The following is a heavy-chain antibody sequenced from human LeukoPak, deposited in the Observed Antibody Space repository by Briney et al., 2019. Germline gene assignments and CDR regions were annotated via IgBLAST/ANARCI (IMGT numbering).Heavy chain of an antibody. CDR3: ARVEAAAGTHIWFDP. D-gene: IGHD6-13*01. CDR1: GGSISSSSYY. J-gene: IGHJ5*02. Sequence: PSETLSLTCTVSGGSISSSSYYWGWIRQPPGKGLEWIGSIYYSGSTYYNPSLKSRVTISVDTSKNQFSLKLSSVTAADTAVYYCARVEAAAGTHIWFDPWGQGTLVTVSS. V-gene: IGHV4-39*07. CDR2: IYYSGST.